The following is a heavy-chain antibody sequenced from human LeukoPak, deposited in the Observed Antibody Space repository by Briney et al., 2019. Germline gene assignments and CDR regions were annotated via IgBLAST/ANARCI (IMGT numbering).Heavy chain of an antibody. CDR1: GFTFDDYA. D-gene: IGHD6-13*01. Sequence: GGSLRLSCAASGFTFDDYAMHWVRQAPGKGLEWVSGISWNSGSIGYADSVKGRFTISRDNAKNSLYLQMNSLRAEDTALYYCAKQYSSSWSTIDYWGQGTLATVSS. CDR2: ISWNSGSI. V-gene: IGHV3-9*01. J-gene: IGHJ4*02. CDR3: AKQYSSSWSTIDY.